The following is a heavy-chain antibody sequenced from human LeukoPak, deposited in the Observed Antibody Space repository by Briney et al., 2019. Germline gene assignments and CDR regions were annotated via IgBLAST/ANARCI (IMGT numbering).Heavy chain of an antibody. CDR2: IYYSGST. J-gene: IGHJ5*02. V-gene: IGHV4-39*07. CDR1: GGSISSSSYY. CDR3: ARDAIRAALFFLVGGPENWFDP. D-gene: IGHD2-2*02. Sequence: PSETLSLTCTVSGGSISSSSYYWGWIRQPPGKGLEWIGSIYYSGSTYYNPSLKSRVTISVDTSKNQFSLKLSSVTAADTAVYYCARDAIRAALFFLVGGPENWFDPWGQGTLVTVSS.